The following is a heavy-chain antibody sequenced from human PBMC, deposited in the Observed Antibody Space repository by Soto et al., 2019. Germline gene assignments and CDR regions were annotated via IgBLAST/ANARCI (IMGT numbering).Heavy chain of an antibody. V-gene: IGHV4-4*07. J-gene: IGHJ5*02. D-gene: IGHD3-22*01. CDR2: IYSTGST. Sequence: IRQPAGKGLEWIGRIYSTGSTNYNASLKSRVTMSVDTSNNQFSLRLMPVTAGDMAVYYCLRDEYYDSNTWFHTWGQGTLVNVSS. CDR3: LRDEYYDSNTWFHT.